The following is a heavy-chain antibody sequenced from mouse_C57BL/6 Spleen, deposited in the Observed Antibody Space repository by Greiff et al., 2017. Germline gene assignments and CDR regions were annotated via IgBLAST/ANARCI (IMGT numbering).Heavy chain of an antibody. D-gene: IGHD2-3*01. V-gene: IGHV1-82*01. CDR3: ARWLLRAMDY. Sequence: QVQLQQSGPELVKPGASVKISCKASGYAFSSSWMNWVKQRPGKGLEWIGRIYPGDGDTNYNGKFKGKATLNADKSSSTAYMQLSSLTSEDSAVYFCARWLLRAMDYWGQGTSVTVSS. CDR1: GYAFSSSW. CDR2: IYPGDGDT. J-gene: IGHJ4*01.